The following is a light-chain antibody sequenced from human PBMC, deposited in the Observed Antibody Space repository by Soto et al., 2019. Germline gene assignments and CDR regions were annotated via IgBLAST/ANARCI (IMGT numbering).Light chain of an antibody. CDR2: DVS. V-gene: IGLV2-14*01. J-gene: IGLJ1*01. CDR3: SSYTSSSIPV. CDR1: SSDVGSYNY. Sequence: QSALTQPASVSGSPGQSITISCTGTSSDVGSYNYVSWYQQHPGKAPKLMIYDVSNRPSGVSNRFSGSKSGNTASLTISGLQAEDEADYYCSSYTSSSIPVFGTGTKVTVL.